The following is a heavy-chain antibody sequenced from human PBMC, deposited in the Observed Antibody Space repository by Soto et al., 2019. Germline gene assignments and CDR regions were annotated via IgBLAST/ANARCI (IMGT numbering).Heavy chain of an antibody. CDR1: GFIFSRYS. D-gene: IGHD2-2*01. CDR3: AKEGHHCISTSCYFDY. CDR2: IGTSGSYI. Sequence: PGGSLRLSCAVSGFIFSRYSMNWVRQAPGKGLEWVSSIGTSGSYIYDTDSVKGRFTISRDNTKDSLYLQMNSLRAEDTALYYCAKEGHHCISTSCYFDYWGQGTLVTVSS. V-gene: IGHV3-21*04. J-gene: IGHJ4*02.